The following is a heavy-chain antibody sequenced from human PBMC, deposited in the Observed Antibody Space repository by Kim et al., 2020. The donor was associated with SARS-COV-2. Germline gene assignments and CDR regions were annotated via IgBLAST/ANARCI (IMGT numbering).Heavy chain of an antibody. V-gene: IGHV3-21*01. D-gene: IGHD3-10*01. CDR2: ISSSSSYI. CDR1: GFTFSSYS. J-gene: IGHJ4*02. Sequence: GGSLRLSCAASGFTFSSYSMNWVRQAPGKGLEWVSSISSSSSYIYYADSVKGRFTISRDNAKNSLYLQMNSLRAEDTAVYYCARDGGDYYGSGSSTHLDYWGQGTLVTVSS. CDR3: ARDGGDYYGSGSSTHLDY.